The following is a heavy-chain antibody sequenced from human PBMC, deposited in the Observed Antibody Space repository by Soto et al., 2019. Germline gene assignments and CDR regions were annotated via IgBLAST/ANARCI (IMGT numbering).Heavy chain of an antibody. CDR2: ISGSGGST. CDR1: GFAFSSYA. V-gene: IGHV3-23*01. Sequence: GGSLRLSCAASGFAFSSYAMSWVRQAPGKGLEWVSAISGSGGSTYYADSVKGRFTISRDNSKNTLYLQMNSLRAEDTAVYYCAKERHDYGHYSDYYGMDVWGQGTTVTVYS. J-gene: IGHJ6*02. D-gene: IGHD4-17*01. CDR3: AKERHDYGHYSDYYGMDV.